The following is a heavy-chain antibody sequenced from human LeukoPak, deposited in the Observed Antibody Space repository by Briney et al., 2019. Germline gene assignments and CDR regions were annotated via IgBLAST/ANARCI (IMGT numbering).Heavy chain of an antibody. V-gene: IGHV4-30-4*01. J-gene: IGHJ4*02. CDR3: ARHPAGGGYFDY. Sequence: SETLSLTCTVSGGSISSGDYYWSWFRQPPGKDLEWIGYIYYNGDTYYNPSLWGRVTTSTDTSKNQFSLKLSSVTAADTAVYYCARHPAGGGYFDYWGQGTLVTVSS. CDR1: GGSISSGDYY. CDR2: IYYNGDT. D-gene: IGHD3-16*01.